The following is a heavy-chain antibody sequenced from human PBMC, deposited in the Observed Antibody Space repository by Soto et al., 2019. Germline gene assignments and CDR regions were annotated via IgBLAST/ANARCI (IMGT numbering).Heavy chain of an antibody. J-gene: IGHJ4*02. Sequence: EVQLLGSGGGLVQPGGSLRLSCVGSGFFFSSYTMTWVRQAPGKGLEWVSSFSATSENTYYADSVRGRFTISRDNSKNTLFLQMNRLTAEDTAMYYCAKARDQQWVRLPFDYWGQGILVIVSS. CDR3: AKARDQQWVRLPFDY. CDR1: GFFFSSYT. D-gene: IGHD6-19*01. V-gene: IGHV3-23*01. CDR2: FSATSENT.